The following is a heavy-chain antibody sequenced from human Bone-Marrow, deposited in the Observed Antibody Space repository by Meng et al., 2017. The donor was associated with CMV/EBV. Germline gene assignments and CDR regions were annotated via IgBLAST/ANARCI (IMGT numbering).Heavy chain of an antibody. CDR2: ISGSGGST. D-gene: IGHD6-19*01. CDR3: AKDRPLKDSSGWYNDPFDY. CDR1: GFTFSSYA. Sequence: GGSLRLSCAAFGFTFSSYAMSWVRQAPGKGLEWVSAISGSGGSTYYADSVKGRFTISRDNSKNTLYLQMNSLRAEDTAVYYCAKDRPLKDSSGWYNDPFDYWGQGTLVTVSS. V-gene: IGHV3-23*01. J-gene: IGHJ4*02.